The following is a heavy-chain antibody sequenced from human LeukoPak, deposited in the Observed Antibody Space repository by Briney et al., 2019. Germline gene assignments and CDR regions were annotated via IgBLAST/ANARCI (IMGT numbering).Heavy chain of an antibody. CDR3: ARGLAHSGSYSGLGDY. D-gene: IGHD1-26*01. V-gene: IGHV4-34*01. CDR2: INHSGST. CDR1: GGSFSGYY. Sequence: PSETLSLTCAVYGGSFSGYYWSWIRHPPGKGLEWIGEINHSGSTNYNPSLKSRVTISVDTSKNQFSLKLSPVTAADTAVYYCARGLAHSGSYSGLGDYWGQGTLVTVSS. J-gene: IGHJ4*02.